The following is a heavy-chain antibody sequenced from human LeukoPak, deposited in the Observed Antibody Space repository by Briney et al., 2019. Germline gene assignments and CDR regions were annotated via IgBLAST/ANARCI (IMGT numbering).Heavy chain of an antibody. CDR1: GFTFSSYW. Sequence: GGSLRLSCAASGFTFSSYWMSWVRQAPGKGLEWVAHIKSDGSAKYYVDSVKGRFTISRDNAKNSLYLPMNSLRAEDTAVYYCVRNSRYSFDIWGQGTMVTVSS. J-gene: IGHJ3*02. V-gene: IGHV3-7*04. CDR2: IKSDGSAK. D-gene: IGHD4-11*01. CDR3: VRNSRYSFDI.